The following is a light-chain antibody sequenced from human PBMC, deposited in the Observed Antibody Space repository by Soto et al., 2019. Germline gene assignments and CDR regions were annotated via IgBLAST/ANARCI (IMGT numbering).Light chain of an antibody. J-gene: IGKJ3*01. CDR1: QSISSY. Sequence: DIPMTQSPSSLSASVGDRVTITCRASQSISSYLNWYQQKPEKAPKLLIYAAYSLQSGVPSRFSGSGSGTEFTLTISILQPEDFATYYCQQSYSTPFTFGPGTEVDI. CDR3: QQSYSTPFT. CDR2: AAY. V-gene: IGKV1-39*01.